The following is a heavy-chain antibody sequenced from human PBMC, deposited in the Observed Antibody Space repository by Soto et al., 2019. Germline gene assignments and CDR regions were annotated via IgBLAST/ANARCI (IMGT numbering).Heavy chain of an antibody. Sequence: QVQLQQWGAGLLKPSETLSLTCAVYGGSFSGYYWSWIRQPPGKGLEWIREINHSGSTNYNPSLKSRVTISVDTSKNQFSLKLSSVTAADTAVYYCARGYGIAALDYWGQGTLVTVSS. V-gene: IGHV4-34*01. CDR2: INHSGST. D-gene: IGHD6-6*01. CDR1: GGSFSGYY. CDR3: ARGYGIAALDY. J-gene: IGHJ4*02.